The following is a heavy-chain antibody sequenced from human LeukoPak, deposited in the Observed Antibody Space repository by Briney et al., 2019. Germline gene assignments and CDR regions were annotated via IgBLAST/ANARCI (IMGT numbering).Heavy chain of an antibody. Sequence: ASVKVSCKTSGYTFTQYALNWVRQAPGQGLEWMGWINTNTGNPSYAPGFTGRFVFSLDTSVSTTYLEINSLKAEDTAVYYCARVLHDYDILTGYTESAFDIWGQGTMVTVSS. CDR2: INTNTGNP. V-gene: IGHV7-4-1*02. J-gene: IGHJ3*02. CDR3: ARVLHDYDILTGYTESAFDI. D-gene: IGHD3-9*01. CDR1: GYTFTQYA.